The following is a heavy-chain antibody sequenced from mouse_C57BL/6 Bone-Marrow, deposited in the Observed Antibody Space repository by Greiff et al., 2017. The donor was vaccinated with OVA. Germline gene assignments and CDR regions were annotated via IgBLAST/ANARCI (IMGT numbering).Heavy chain of an antibody. CDR1: GFTFSSYA. CDR3: TRRRRFPYWYFDV. D-gene: IGHD1-1*01. Sequence: EVKLVESGEGLVKPGGSLKLSCAASGFTFSSYAMSWVRQTPEKRLEWVAYISSGGDYIYYADTVKGRCTISRDNARNTLYLQMSSLKSEDTAMYYCTRRRRFPYWYFDVWGTGTTVTVSS. J-gene: IGHJ1*03. CDR2: ISSGGDYI. V-gene: IGHV5S21*01.